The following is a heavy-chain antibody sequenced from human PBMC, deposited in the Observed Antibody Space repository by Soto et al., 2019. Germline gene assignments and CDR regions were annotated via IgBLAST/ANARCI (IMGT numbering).Heavy chain of an antibody. V-gene: IGHV4-34*01. J-gene: IGHJ4*02. CDR1: GGSFSGYY. CDR3: ARGWDSSGYEDY. Sequence: SETLSLTCAVYGGSFSGYYWSWIRQPPGKGLEWIGEINHSGSTNYNPSLKSRVTISVDTSKNQFSLKLSSVTAADTAVYYCARGWDSSGYEDYWGQGTLVTVS. CDR2: INHSGST. D-gene: IGHD3-22*01.